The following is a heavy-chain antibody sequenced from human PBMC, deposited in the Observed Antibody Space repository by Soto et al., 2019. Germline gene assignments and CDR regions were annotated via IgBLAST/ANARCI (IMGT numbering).Heavy chain of an antibody. CDR1: GFTFSSYG. Sequence: QVQLVESGGGVVQPGRSLRLSCAASGFTFSSYGMHWVRQAPGKGLEWVAVISYDGSNKYYADSVKGRFTISRDNSKNTLYLQMNSLRAEDTDVYYCAKGMGSGYYYYSYYMDVWGKGTTVTVSS. J-gene: IGHJ6*03. V-gene: IGHV3-30*18. D-gene: IGHD5-12*01. CDR2: ISYDGSNK. CDR3: AKGMGSGYYYYSYYMDV.